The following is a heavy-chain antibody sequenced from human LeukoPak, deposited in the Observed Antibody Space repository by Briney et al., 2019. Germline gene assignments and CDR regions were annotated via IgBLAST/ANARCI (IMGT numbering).Heavy chain of an antibody. CDR1: GFTFENDK. Sequence: GGSLRLSCAASGFTFENDKMHWVRQAPGKGQEWVPYISSSGSTIYYADSVKGRFTISRDNAKNSLYLQMNSLRAEDTAVYYCAREGSGKYYAFDIWGQGTMVTVSS. CDR3: AREGSGKYYAFDI. J-gene: IGHJ3*02. V-gene: IGHV3-48*03. D-gene: IGHD1-26*01. CDR2: ISSSGSTI.